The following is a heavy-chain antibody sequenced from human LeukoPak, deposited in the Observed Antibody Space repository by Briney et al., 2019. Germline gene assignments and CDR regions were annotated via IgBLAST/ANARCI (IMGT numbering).Heavy chain of an antibody. CDR2: INPNSGGT. V-gene: IGHV1-2*02. J-gene: IGHJ4*02. CDR1: GYTFTGYY. Sequence: GASVKVSCKASGYTFTGYYMHWVRQAPGQGLEWMGWINPNSGGTNYAQKFQGRVTMTRDTSISTAYMELSRLRSDDTAVYYCARDISSRVAGTRIGWGQGTLVTVSS. D-gene: IGHD6-19*01. CDR3: ARDISSRVAGTRIG.